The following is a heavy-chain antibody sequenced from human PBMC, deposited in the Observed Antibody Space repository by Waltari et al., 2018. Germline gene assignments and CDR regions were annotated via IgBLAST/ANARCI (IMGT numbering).Heavy chain of an antibody. Sequence: QVQLVQSGAEVKRPGASVKVSCKASGYMFSNYGIGWVRQAPGQGLEWMGWITTCTGNTNLGHKFQGRVTMTADTSTTTAYMELTSLRSDDTAVYYCTRPRGPGPRGPGGLYWYFDLWGRGTLVTVSS. CDR2: ITTCTGNT. V-gene: IGHV1-18*01. J-gene: IGHJ2*01. CDR1: GYMFSNYG. D-gene: IGHD3-10*01. CDR3: TRPRGPGPRGPGGLYWYFDL.